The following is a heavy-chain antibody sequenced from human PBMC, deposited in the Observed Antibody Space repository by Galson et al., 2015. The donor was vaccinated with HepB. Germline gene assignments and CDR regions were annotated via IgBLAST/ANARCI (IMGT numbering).Heavy chain of an antibody. CDR2: ISSSSSYI. Sequence: SLRLSCAASGFTFSSYSMNWVRQAPGKGLEWVSSISSSSSYIYYADSVKGRFTISRDNAKNSLYLQMNSLRAEDTAVYYCARDIAAADYYFDYWGQGTLVTVSS. CDR1: GFTFSSYS. J-gene: IGHJ4*02. CDR3: ARDIAAADYYFDY. V-gene: IGHV3-21*01. D-gene: IGHD6-13*01.